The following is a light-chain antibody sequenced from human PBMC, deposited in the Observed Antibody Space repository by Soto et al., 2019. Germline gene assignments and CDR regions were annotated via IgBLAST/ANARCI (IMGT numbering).Light chain of an antibody. J-gene: IGKJ3*01. CDR1: QNITNF. Sequence: DIQMTQSPLSLSASVGESVTITCRASQNITNFLNWYQQKPGTPPRLLIFGTSNLQSGVPSRFRGSRSQTDFRLTISGLQPDDFATYICQQSYRSPLNLGPGTRVA. V-gene: IGKV1-39*01. CDR2: GTS. CDR3: QQSYRSPLN.